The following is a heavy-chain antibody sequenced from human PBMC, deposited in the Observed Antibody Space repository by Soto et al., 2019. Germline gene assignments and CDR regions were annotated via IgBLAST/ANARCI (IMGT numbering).Heavy chain of an antibody. CDR3: ARGVDARCDY. CDR1: GYTFTSYD. Sequence: QVQLVQSGADVKKPGASLKVSCKASGYTFTSYDINWVRQATGQGLEWMGWMSPSSGNTGYAQKFQGRVTMTRDTSISTAYMELSGLTSEDTAVYYCARGVDARCDYWGQGTLVTVSS. V-gene: IGHV1-8*01. D-gene: IGHD2-15*01. J-gene: IGHJ4*02. CDR2: MSPSSGNT.